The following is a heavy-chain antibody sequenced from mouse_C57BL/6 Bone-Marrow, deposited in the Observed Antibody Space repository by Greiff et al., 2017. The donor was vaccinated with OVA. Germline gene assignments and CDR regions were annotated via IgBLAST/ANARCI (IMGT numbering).Heavy chain of an antibody. D-gene: IGHD1-1*01. CDR2: INPNNGGT. CDR1: GYTFTDYN. Sequence: QLQQSGPELVKPGASVKIPCKASGYTFTDYNMDWVKQSHGKSLEWIGDINPNNGGTIYNQKFKGKATLTVDKSSSTAYMELRSLTSEDTAVYYCARSDYYGSSYDAMDYWGQGTSVTVSS. J-gene: IGHJ4*01. CDR3: ARSDYYGSSYDAMDY. V-gene: IGHV1-18*01.